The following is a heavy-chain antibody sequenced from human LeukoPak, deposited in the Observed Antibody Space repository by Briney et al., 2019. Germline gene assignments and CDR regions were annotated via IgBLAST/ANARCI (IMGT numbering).Heavy chain of an antibody. Sequence: ASLKVSCKASGYTFTSYGITWVRQAPGQGLEWMGWISAYNGNTNYAQKFQGRVTITADESTSTAYMELSSLRSEDTAVYYCARVGPWEYYDFWSGYYYGMDVWGQGTTVTVSS. CDR1: GYTFTSYG. CDR3: ARVGPWEYYDFWSGYYYGMDV. J-gene: IGHJ6*02. V-gene: IGHV1-18*01. D-gene: IGHD3-3*01. CDR2: ISAYNGNT.